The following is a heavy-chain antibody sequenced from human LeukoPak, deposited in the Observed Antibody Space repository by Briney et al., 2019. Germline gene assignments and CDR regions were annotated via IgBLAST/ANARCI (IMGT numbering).Heavy chain of an antibody. CDR2: IYYSGST. V-gene: IGHV4-34*01. Sequence: SETLSLTCAVYGGSFSGYYWSWIRQPPGKGLEWIGSIYYSGSTYYNPSLKSRVTISVDTSKNQFSLKLSSVTAADTAVYYCARLEYYYDSTYYFDYWGQGTLVTVSS. J-gene: IGHJ4*02. CDR3: ARLEYYYDSTYYFDY. CDR1: GGSFSGYY. D-gene: IGHD3-22*01.